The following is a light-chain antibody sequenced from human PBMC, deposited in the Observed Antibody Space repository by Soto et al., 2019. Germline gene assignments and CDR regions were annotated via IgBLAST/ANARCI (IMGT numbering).Light chain of an antibody. CDR3: QQYNKWPGT. J-gene: IGKJ1*01. CDR1: ETVNKN. Sequence: VMTQSPATLSVSPGERTTLSCRASETVNKNLAWYQQQPGQAPRLLMFGASTRATGIPARFSGGGSWTEFTLTISSQQSEDFVVYSCQQYNKWPGTLGQGTKVEI. V-gene: IGKV3-15*01. CDR2: GAS.